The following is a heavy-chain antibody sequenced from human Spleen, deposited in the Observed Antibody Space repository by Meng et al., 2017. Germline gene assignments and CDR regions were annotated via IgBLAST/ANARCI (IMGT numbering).Heavy chain of an antibody. CDR2: SNPNSGGT. CDR1: GYTFTGYY. J-gene: IGHJ4*02. CDR3: ARVVPGTLKLDY. V-gene: IGHV1-2*06. D-gene: IGHD1-7*01. Sequence: ASVKVSCKASGYTFTGYYMHWVRQAPGQGREWMGRSNPNSGGTNYAQKFQGRVTMTRDTSISTAYMELSRLRSDDTAVYYCARVVPGTLKLDYWGQGTLVTVSS.